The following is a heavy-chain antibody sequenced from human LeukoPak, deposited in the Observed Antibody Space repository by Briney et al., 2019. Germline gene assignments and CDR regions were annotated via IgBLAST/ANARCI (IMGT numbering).Heavy chain of an antibody. J-gene: IGHJ3*02. CDR3: ARDLYYYDSSGYHGAFDI. D-gene: IGHD3-22*01. V-gene: IGHV4-39*07. Sequence: SETLSLTCTVSSGSISSNNYYWGWIRQPPGKGLEWIGSIYYSGTTFYRPSLKTRVTISLDTSKNQFSLKLSSVTAADTAVYYCARDLYYYDSSGYHGAFDIWGQGTMVTVSS. CDR2: IYYSGTT. CDR1: SGSISSNNYY.